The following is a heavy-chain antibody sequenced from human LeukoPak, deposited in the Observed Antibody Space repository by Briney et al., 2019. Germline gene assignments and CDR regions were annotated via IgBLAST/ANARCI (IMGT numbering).Heavy chain of an antibody. Sequence: ASVTVSCKASGYTFNIYGITWVRQAPGQGLEWMGRITVYNGHTNYAQKFQGRVTMTTDTSTSTAFLELTSLRSDDTAVYYCARRYSTGDFDYWGQGTLITVSS. D-gene: IGHD5-18*01. CDR1: GYTFNIYG. J-gene: IGHJ4*02. CDR3: ARRYSTGDFDY. CDR2: ITVYNGHT. V-gene: IGHV1-18*01.